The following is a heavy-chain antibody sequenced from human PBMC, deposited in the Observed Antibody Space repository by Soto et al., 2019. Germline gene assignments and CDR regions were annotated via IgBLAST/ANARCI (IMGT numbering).Heavy chain of an antibody. CDR2: INPNSGGT. Sequence: ASVKVSCKASRYTFTGCYIQWVRQAPGQGLEWMGWINPNSGGTNYAQKFQGRVTMTRDTSISTAYMELSRLRSDDTAVYYCARGRGYDPNDAFDIWGQGTMVTVSS. CDR1: RYTFTGCY. V-gene: IGHV1-2*02. CDR3: ARGRGYDPNDAFDI. J-gene: IGHJ3*02. D-gene: IGHD3-3*01.